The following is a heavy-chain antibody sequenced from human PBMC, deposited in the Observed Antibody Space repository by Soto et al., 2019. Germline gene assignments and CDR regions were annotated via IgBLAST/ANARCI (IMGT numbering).Heavy chain of an antibody. D-gene: IGHD4-17*01. J-gene: IGHJ5*02. V-gene: IGHV3-21*01. CDR1: GFTFSSYS. CDR2: ISSSSSYI. CDR3: ARVPSGDGNNWFDP. Sequence: PGGSLRLSCAASGFTFSSYSMNWVRQAPGKGLEWVSSISSSSSYIYYADSVKGRFTISRDNAKNSLYLQMNSLRAEDTAVYYCARVPSGDGNNWFDPWGQGTLVTVSS.